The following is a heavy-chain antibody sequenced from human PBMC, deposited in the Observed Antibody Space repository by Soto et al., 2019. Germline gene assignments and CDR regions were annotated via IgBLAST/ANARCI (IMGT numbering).Heavy chain of an antibody. CDR3: AKEMTMITHDAFDI. Sequence: QPGGSLRLSCAASGFTFSSYGMHWVRQAPGKGLEWVAVISYDGSNKYYADSVKGRFTISRDNSKNTLYLQMNSLRAEDTAVYYCAKEMTMITHDAFDIWGQGTMVT. D-gene: IGHD3-22*01. V-gene: IGHV3-30*18. CDR2: ISYDGSNK. CDR1: GFTFSSYG. J-gene: IGHJ3*02.